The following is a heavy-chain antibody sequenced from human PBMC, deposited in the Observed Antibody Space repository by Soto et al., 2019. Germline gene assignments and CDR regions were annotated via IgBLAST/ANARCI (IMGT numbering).Heavy chain of an antibody. Sequence: ASVKVSCKXSGYTFTSGDINWVRQAAGQGPEWMGWMNPNSGSTGYAQKLQGRVTMTSNTSISTAYMELSGLRSEDTAVYYCASAYSSGRDAFDIWGQGTMVTVSS. D-gene: IGHD6-19*01. J-gene: IGHJ3*02. V-gene: IGHV1-8*01. CDR2: MNPNSGST. CDR3: ASAYSSGRDAFDI. CDR1: GYTFTSGD.